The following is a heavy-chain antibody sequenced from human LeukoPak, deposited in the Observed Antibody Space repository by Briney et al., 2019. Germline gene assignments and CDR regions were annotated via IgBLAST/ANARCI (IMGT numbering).Heavy chain of an antibody. CDR3: ARSSPASFRPYSIGWDINAFDI. CDR1: GYTFTSYA. V-gene: IGHV1-3*01. Sequence: ASVKVSCKASGYTFTSYAMHWVRQAPGQRLEWMGWINAGNGNTKYSQKFQGRVTITRDTSVSTAYMELSSLRSEDTAVYYCARSSPASFRPYSIGWDINAFDIWGQGTMVTVSS. D-gene: IGHD6-19*01. J-gene: IGHJ3*02. CDR2: INAGNGNT.